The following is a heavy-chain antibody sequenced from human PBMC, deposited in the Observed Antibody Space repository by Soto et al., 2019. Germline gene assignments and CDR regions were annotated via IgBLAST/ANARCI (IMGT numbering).Heavy chain of an antibody. Sequence: PGESLKVSCKGSGYSFTSYWINWVRQMPGKGLEWMGRIDPSDSYTNYSPSFQGHVTISADKSISTAYLQWSSLKASDTAMYYCARHVRYFDWPHPPYYFDYWGQGTLVTVSS. CDR2: IDPSDSYT. CDR1: GYSFTSYW. CDR3: ARHVRYFDWPHPPYYFDY. D-gene: IGHD3-9*01. J-gene: IGHJ4*02. V-gene: IGHV5-10-1*01.